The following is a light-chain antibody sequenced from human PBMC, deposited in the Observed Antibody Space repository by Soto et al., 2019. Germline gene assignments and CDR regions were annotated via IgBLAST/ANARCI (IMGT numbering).Light chain of an antibody. CDR1: SSNIGAGYD. Sequence: QSVLTQPPSVSGAPGQRVTISCTGSSSNIGAGYDLHWYQQLQGTAPKLLIYGNSNRPSGVANRFSGSNSGTSDSLAITGLQAEDEADYYCQSYDSSLSGYVFGTGTKLTVL. J-gene: IGLJ1*01. V-gene: IGLV1-40*01. CDR3: QSYDSSLSGYV. CDR2: GNS.